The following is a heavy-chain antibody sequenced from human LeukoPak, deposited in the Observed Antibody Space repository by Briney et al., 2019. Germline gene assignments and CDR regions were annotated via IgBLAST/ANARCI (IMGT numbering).Heavy chain of an antibody. D-gene: IGHD3-10*01. CDR3: ARGFGELSSPDY. CDR1: GYTFTGYD. Sequence: ASVKVSCKASGYTFTGYDINWVRQATGQGLEWMGWISGYNGNTNYVQKLQGRVTMTTDTSTSTAYMELRSLRSDDTAVYYCARGFGELSSPDYWGQGTLVTVSS. CDR2: ISGYNGNT. J-gene: IGHJ4*02. V-gene: IGHV1-18*01.